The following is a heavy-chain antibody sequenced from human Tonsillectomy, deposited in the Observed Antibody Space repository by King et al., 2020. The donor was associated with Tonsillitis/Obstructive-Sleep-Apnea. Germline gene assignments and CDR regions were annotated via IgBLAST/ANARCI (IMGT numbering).Heavy chain of an antibody. CDR2: IYYSGST. V-gene: IGHV4-59*08. Sequence: VQLQESGPGLVKPSETLSLTCTVSGGSISSFYWNWIRQPPGKGLEWLGYIYYSGSTNYNPSLKSRVTISVDTSKNQLSLKLSSGTAADTAVYYCARHISAPTTEMGYWGQGTLVSVSS. CDR3: ARHISAPTTEMGY. D-gene: IGHD5-24*01. J-gene: IGHJ4*02. CDR1: GGSISSFY.